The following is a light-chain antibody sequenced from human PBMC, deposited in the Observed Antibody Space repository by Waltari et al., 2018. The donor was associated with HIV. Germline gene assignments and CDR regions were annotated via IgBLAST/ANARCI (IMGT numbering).Light chain of an antibody. CDR1: QRVSSY. CDR3: QQRSNWPPWT. CDR2: DAS. J-gene: IGKJ1*01. V-gene: IGKV3-11*01. Sequence: EIVLTQYPATLPLSPGERATLSCRASQRVSSYLAWYQQKPGQAPRLLIYDASNRATGIPARFSGSGSGTDFTLTISSLEPEDFAVYYCQQRSNWPPWTFGQGTKVEIK.